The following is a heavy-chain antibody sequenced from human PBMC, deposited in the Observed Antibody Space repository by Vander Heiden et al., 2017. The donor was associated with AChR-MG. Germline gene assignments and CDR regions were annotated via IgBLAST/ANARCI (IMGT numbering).Heavy chain of an antibody. Sequence: QVQLQESGPGLVKPSETLSLTCTVSGDSIRSYYWSWIRQPPGKGLEWLGHIYYDGRTDYNPSLRGRAIISVDTSKNQFSLRLHSVTAADTAVYYCARDFFIDSGWRGHDYWGQGTLVTVSS. CDR3: ARDFFIDSGWRGHDY. CDR1: GDSIRSYY. CDR2: IYYDGRT. D-gene: IGHD6-19*01. J-gene: IGHJ4*02. V-gene: IGHV4-59*01.